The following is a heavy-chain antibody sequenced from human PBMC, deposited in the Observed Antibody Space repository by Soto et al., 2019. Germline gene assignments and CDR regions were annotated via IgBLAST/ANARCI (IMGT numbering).Heavy chain of an antibody. Sequence: GGSLRLSCAASGFTFSSYAMSWVRQAPGKGLEWVSAISGSGGSTYNADSVKGRFTISRDNSKNTLYLQMNSLRAEDTAVYYCAKDKLPLYSSYIGYWGQGTLVTVSS. CDR3: AKDKLPLYSSYIGY. CDR1: GFTFSSYA. CDR2: ISGSGGST. D-gene: IGHD6-13*01. J-gene: IGHJ4*02. V-gene: IGHV3-23*01.